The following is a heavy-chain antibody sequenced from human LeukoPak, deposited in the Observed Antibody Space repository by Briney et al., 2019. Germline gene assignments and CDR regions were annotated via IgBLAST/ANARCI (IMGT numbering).Heavy chain of an antibody. CDR2: IKSKTDGGTT. J-gene: IGHJ4*02. Sequence: GGSLRLSCAASGFTFSNAWMSWVRQAPGKGLEWVGRIKSKTDGGTTDYAAPVKGRFTISRDDSKNTLYLQMNSLRAEDTAVYYCARDRVGLRLGELSSSPGYFGYWGQGTLVTVSS. CDR1: GFTFSNAW. V-gene: IGHV3-15*01. CDR3: ARDRVGLRLGELSSSPGYFGY. D-gene: IGHD3-16*02.